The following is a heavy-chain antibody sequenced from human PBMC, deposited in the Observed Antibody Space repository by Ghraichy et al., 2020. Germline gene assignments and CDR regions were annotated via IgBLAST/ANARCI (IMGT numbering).Heavy chain of an antibody. V-gene: IGHV4-59*01. CDR3: ARATAPRTTNYYMDV. CDR1: GGPISTYY. D-gene: IGHD1/OR15-1a*01. Sequence: SETLSLTCSVSGGPISTYYWSWIRQPPGKGLEFIGNIYYDGSTNYNPSLNSRVTLSVDTSKNQFSLRLTSVTAADTAVYYCARATAPRTTNYYMDVWGKGTTVTVSS. CDR2: IYYDGST. J-gene: IGHJ6*03.